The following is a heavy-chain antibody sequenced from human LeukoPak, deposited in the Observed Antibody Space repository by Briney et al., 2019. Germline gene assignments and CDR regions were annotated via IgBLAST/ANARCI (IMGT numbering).Heavy chain of an antibody. Sequence: SETLSLTCTVSGGSISSSSYYWGWLRQPPGKGLEWIGSIYYSGSTYYNPSLKSRVAISVDTSKNQFSLKLSSVTAADTAVYYCARPQEYCNSTSCYPLGWFDPWGQGTLVTVSS. CDR3: ARPQEYCNSTSCYPLGWFDP. CDR1: GGSISSSSYY. J-gene: IGHJ5*02. V-gene: IGHV4-39*01. D-gene: IGHD2-2*01. CDR2: IYYSGST.